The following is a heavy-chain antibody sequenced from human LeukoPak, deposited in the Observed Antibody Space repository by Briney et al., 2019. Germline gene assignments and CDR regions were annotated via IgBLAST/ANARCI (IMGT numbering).Heavy chain of an antibody. CDR3: ARTSYCDEYFFDY. Sequence: GGSLRLSCAASGFTFSGYVMHWVRPAPGKGLGWVAFIQYDGSNKYYADSVKGRFTISRDNSKNTLYLQMNSLRAEETAVSNCARTSYCDEYFFDYWGQGTLVTVSS. J-gene: IGHJ4*02. V-gene: IGHV3-30*02. D-gene: IGHD2-2*01. CDR1: GFTFSGYV. CDR2: IQYDGSNK.